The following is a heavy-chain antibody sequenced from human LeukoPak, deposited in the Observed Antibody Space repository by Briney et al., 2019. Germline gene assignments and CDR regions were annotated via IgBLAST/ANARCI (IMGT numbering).Heavy chain of an antibody. Sequence: PSETLSLTCAVSGGSISSSNWWSWVRQPPGKGLEWIGEIYHSGSTNYNPSLKSRVTISVDKSKNQISLKVRSVTAADTAVYYCARGSIRGSNYYYYMDVWGKGTTVTISS. CDR3: ARGSIRGSNYYYYMDV. CDR1: GGSISSSNW. V-gene: IGHV4-4*02. D-gene: IGHD3-10*01. J-gene: IGHJ6*03. CDR2: IYHSGST.